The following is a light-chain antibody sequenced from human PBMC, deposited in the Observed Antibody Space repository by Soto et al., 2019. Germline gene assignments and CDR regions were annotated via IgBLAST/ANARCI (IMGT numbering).Light chain of an antibody. CDR2: YDN. Sequence: SYELTQPPSVSVAPGKTARITCGGDNIGSKNVHWYQQKPGQAPVLVIFYDNTRPSGIPERFSGFNSGNTATLTISRVEAGDEADYYCQVWDTTTNHYVFGTGTKVTVL. V-gene: IGLV3-21*04. CDR3: QVWDTTTNHYV. CDR1: NIGSKN. J-gene: IGLJ1*01.